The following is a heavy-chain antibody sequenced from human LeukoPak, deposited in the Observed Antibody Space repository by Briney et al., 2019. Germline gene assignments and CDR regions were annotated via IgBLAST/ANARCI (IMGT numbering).Heavy chain of an antibody. Sequence: ASVKVSCKASGYTFTGYYMHWVRQAPGQGLEWMGWINPNSGGTNYAQKFQGRVTMTRDTSISTAYMELSRLRSDDTAVYYCARGFSSGYHYYYYYMDVWGKGTTVTVSS. CDR1: GYTFTGYY. CDR2: INPNSGGT. CDR3: ARGFSSGYHYYYYYMDV. D-gene: IGHD3-22*01. J-gene: IGHJ6*03. V-gene: IGHV1-2*02.